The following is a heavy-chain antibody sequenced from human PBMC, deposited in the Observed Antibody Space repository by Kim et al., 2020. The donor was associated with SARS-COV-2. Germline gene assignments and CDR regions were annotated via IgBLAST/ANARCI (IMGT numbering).Heavy chain of an antibody. Sequence: PNSGNTGYAQKFQGRVTMTRNTSISTAYMELSSLRSEDTAVYYCASLEKGWGQGTLVTVSS. CDR3: ASLEKG. J-gene: IGHJ1*01. CDR2: PNSGNT. V-gene: IGHV1-8*01.